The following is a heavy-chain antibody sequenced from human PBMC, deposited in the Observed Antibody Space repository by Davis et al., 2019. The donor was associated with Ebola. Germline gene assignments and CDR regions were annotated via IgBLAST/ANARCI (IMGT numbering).Heavy chain of an antibody. V-gene: IGHV5-51*01. CDR2: IFSGDSDT. CDR3: ARQESLYGSIDT. J-gene: IGHJ5*02. D-gene: IGHD6-13*01. CDR1: GYRFTTYW. Sequence: GESLKISCKGSGYRFTTYWIAWVRQTPGKGREWMGVIFSGDSDTRYRPPFEGQVTISVDRSITTAYLQWSSLKASDSAMYYCARQESLYGSIDTWGQGTLVTVSS.